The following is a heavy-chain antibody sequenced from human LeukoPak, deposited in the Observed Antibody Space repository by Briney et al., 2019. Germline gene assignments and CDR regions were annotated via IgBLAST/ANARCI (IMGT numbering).Heavy chain of an antibody. CDR2: FDPEDGET. V-gene: IGHV1-24*01. CDR3: ARDPLPAASGWFDP. CDR1: GYTLTELS. Sequence: ASVKVSCKVSGYTLTELSMHWVRQAPGKGLEWMGGFDPEDGETIYAQKFQGRVTMTRDTSTSTVYMELSSLRSEDTAVYYCARDPLPAASGWFDPWGQGTLVTVSS. J-gene: IGHJ5*02. D-gene: IGHD2-2*01.